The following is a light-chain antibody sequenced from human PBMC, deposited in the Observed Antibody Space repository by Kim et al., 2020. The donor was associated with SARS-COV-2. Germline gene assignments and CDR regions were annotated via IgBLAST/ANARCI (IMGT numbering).Light chain of an antibody. CDR3: CSYAGSSTYV. CDR2: EGS. Sequence: QLITISCPRTSSDVGCYTLVSWYQQHLGNAPNLMICEGSKRPSVVSNRFSCSKSGNTASLTISGLQADDEADYYCCSYAGSSTYVFGTGTKVTVL. J-gene: IGLJ1*01. CDR1: SSDVGCYTL. V-gene: IGLV2-23*01.